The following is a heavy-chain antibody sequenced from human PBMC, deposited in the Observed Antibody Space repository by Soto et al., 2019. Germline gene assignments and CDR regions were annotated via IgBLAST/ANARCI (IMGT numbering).Heavy chain of an antibody. Sequence: EVPLVESGGGLVQPGGSLRVSCAASGFSFTSDWMSWHRQAPGTALEWVANIKEHRSAKYYLDSVKGRFTISRDHAKNSLSLQTSSLRAEDTDVYYTARAEFSRFDVLGPGNLVSVPS. J-gene: IGHJ4*02. CDR2: IKEHRSAK. CDR3: ARAEFSRFDV. D-gene: IGHD3-10*01. V-gene: IGHV3-7*01. CDR1: GFSFTSDW.